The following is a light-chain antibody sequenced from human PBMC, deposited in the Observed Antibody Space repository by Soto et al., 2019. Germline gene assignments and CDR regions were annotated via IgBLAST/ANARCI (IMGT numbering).Light chain of an antibody. Sequence: QSALTQPASVSGSPGQSITISCTGSSSDIGGYNYVSWYQQFPGKAPKLIIYEVSSRPSGVSFRFSGSKFGNTASLTISGLQAEDESRYYCSSSTACGTLVFGGGTKLIVL. J-gene: IGLJ2*01. V-gene: IGLV2-14*01. CDR2: EVS. CDR3: SSSTACGTLV. CDR1: SSDIGGYNY.